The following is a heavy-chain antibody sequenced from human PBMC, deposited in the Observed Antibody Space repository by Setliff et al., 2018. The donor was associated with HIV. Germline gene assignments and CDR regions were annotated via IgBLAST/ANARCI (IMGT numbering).Heavy chain of an antibody. Sequence: SETLSLTCTVSGGSISSYYWSWIRQPPVKGLEWIGYIYYSGSSKNTPSLKSRVTISVDTPKNEFSLKLSSMTAADTAVYYCARGIAVAGPYFDYWGQGTLVTVSS. CDR3: ARGIAVAGPYFDY. CDR1: GGSISSYY. D-gene: IGHD6-19*01. V-gene: IGHV4-59*01. J-gene: IGHJ4*02. CDR2: IYYSGSS.